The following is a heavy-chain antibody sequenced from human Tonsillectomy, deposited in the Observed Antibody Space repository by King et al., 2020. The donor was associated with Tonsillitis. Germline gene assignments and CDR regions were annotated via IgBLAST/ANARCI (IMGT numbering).Heavy chain of an antibody. V-gene: IGHV4-31*03. CDR3: ASYHCSGTTCYWGY. D-gene: IGHD2-2*01. J-gene: IGHJ4*02. Sequence: VQLQESGPGLVKPSQTLSLTCSVSGGSISSGGYYWSWIRQHPGKGLEWIGYIYYSGGTYYNPSLTRRVTMSVDTSKNQFSLSLTSVTAADTAVYFCASYHCSGTTCYWGYWGQGTLVTVSS. CDR2: IYYSGGT. CDR1: GGSISSGGYY.